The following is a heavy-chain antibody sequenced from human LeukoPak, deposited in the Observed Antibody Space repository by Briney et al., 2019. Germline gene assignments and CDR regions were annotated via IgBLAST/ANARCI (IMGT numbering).Heavy chain of an antibody. V-gene: IGHV1-2*02. CDR3: ARDKGSGYLPFDF. CDR2: INPNSGDA. J-gene: IGHJ4*02. CDR1: GYTFTVHY. D-gene: IGHD5-18*01. Sequence: ASVKVSCKASGYTFTVHYIHWVRQAPGQGPEWMGWINPNSGDANYPQKFQGRVTMTRDTSICTAYMEMSSLRSDDTAVYYCARDKGSGYLPFDFWGQGTLVTVSS.